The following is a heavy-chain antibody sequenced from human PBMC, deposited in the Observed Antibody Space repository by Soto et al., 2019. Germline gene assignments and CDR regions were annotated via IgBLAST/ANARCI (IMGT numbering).Heavy chain of an antibody. CDR3: ARHSPYCGGDCLDY. V-gene: IGHV4-59*08. Sequence: QVQLQESGPGLVKPSETLSLTCTVSGGSISSYYWSWIRQPPGKGLEWIGYIYYSGSTNYNPSLKSRVTISVDSSKNQFSLKLSSVTAADMAVYYCARHSPYCGGDCLDYWGQGTLVTVSS. CDR2: IYYSGST. D-gene: IGHD2-21*02. J-gene: IGHJ4*02. CDR1: GGSISSYY.